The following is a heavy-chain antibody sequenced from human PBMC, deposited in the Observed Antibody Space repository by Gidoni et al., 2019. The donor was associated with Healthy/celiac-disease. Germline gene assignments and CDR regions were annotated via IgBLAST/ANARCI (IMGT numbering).Heavy chain of an antibody. V-gene: IGHV1-69*01. D-gene: IGHD3-16*01. Sequence: QVQLVQSGAEVKKPGSSVKVSCKASGGTFSSYAISWVRQAPGQGLEWMGGIIPIFGTANYAQKFQGRVTITADESTSTAYMELSSLRSEDTAVYYCARPIATFGGGYYYYGTDVWGQGTTVTVSS. CDR3: ARPIATFGGGYYYYGTDV. CDR2: IIPIFGTA. CDR1: GGTFSSYA. J-gene: IGHJ6*02.